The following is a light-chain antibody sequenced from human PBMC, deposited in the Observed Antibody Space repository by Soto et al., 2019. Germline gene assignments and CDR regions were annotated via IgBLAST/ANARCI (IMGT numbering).Light chain of an antibody. CDR2: KAS. V-gene: IGKV1-5*03. CDR1: QSISGW. Sequence: DIQMTQSPSTLSASVGDRVTITCRASQSISGWLAWYQQKPGKAPRLLIYKASNLQSGVPSRFSGSGSGTEFTLTIDNLQPDDYATYYCQEYNSHSTYTFGQGTRL. J-gene: IGKJ2*01. CDR3: QEYNSHSTYT.